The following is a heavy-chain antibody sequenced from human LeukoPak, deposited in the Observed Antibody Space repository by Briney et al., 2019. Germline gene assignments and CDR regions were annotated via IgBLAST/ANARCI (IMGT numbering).Heavy chain of an antibody. CDR3: ARARDDSSGRSDRHAFDI. Sequence: GGSLRLSCAASGFIFNTNAMTWVRQAPGKGLEWVSTVTGSDGSTFHANSVKGRFTISRDNSKNTLYLQMNSLRAEDMAVYYCARARDDSSGRSDRHAFDIWGQGTMVTVSS. D-gene: IGHD3-22*01. CDR1: GFIFNTNA. V-gene: IGHV3-23*01. CDR2: VTGSDGST. J-gene: IGHJ3*02.